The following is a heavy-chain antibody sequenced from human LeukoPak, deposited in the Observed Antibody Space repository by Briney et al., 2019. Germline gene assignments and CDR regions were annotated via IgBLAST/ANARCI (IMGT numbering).Heavy chain of an antibody. CDR1: GFTFSSYG. D-gene: IGHD3-22*01. Sequence: GGSLRLSCAASGFTFSSYGMHWVRQAPGKGLEWVAFIRYDGSNKYYADSEKGRFTISRDNSKNTLYLQMNSLRAEDTAVYYCAIIPGPYDSSGYPPLDYWGQGTLVTVSS. CDR3: AIIPGPYDSSGYPPLDY. CDR2: IRYDGSNK. V-gene: IGHV3-30*02. J-gene: IGHJ4*02.